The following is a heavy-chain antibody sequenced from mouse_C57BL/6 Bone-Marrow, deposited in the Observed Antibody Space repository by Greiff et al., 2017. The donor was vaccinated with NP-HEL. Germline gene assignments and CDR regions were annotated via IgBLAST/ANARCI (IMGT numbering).Heavy chain of an antibody. CDR2: IYPRSGNT. D-gene: IGHD1-1*01. CDR1: GYTFTSSG. J-gene: IGHJ2*01. CDR3: ARPLITTDDY. Sequence: VKLVESGAELARPGASVKLSCKASGYTFTSSGISWVKQRTGPGLEWIGAIYPRSGNTYYNEKFKGKATLTADKSSSTAYMELRSLTSEDSAVYFCARPLITTDDYWGQGTTLTVSS. V-gene: IGHV1-81*01.